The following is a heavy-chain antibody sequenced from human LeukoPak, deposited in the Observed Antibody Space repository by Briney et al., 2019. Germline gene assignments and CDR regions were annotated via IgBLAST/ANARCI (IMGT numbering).Heavy chain of an antibody. CDR3: ARPPSRGYSSSFEY. J-gene: IGHJ4*02. Sequence: PGESLKISCKGAGYSFATYWIAWVRQMRGKGLEWMGIIYPGESNIRYRPSFQGQVTISADKSISTAYLQWSSLKASDTAIYYCARPPSRGYSSSFEYWGQGTLVTVPS. CDR1: GYSFATYW. V-gene: IGHV5-51*01. D-gene: IGHD2-2*03. CDR2: IYPGESNI.